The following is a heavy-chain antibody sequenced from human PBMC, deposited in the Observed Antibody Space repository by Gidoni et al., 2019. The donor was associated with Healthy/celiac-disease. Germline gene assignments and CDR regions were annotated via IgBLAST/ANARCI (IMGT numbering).Heavy chain of an antibody. J-gene: IGHJ4*02. CDR2: ISGSGGST. D-gene: IGHD3-3*01. Sequence: EVQLLESGGGLVQPGGSLRLSCAASGFTFSSYAMSWVRQAPGKGLEWVSAISGSGGSTYYADSVKGRFTISRDNSKNTLYLQMNSLRAEDTAVYYCAKAQPEVLRFLEWLVDYWGQGTLVTVSS. CDR1: GFTFSSYA. V-gene: IGHV3-23*01. CDR3: AKAQPEVLRFLEWLVDY.